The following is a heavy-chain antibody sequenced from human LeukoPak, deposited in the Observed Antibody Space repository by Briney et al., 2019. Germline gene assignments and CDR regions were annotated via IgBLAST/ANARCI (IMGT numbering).Heavy chain of an antibody. CDR2: ISGSSSYI. D-gene: IGHD1-26*01. CDR1: GFTFSRHN. J-gene: IGHJ6*03. Sequence: GGSLRLSCAASGFTFSRHNMNWVRQAPGKGLEWVSSISGSSSYIYYADSVKGRFTISRDNAKNSLYLQMNSLRAEDTAVYYCARDPYSGSYGNYYYYFMDVWGKGTTVTISS. CDR3: ARDPYSGSYGNYYYYFMDV. V-gene: IGHV3-21*01.